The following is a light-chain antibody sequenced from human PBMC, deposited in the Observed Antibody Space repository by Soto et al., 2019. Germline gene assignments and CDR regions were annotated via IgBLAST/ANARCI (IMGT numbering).Light chain of an antibody. CDR1: QGVSTY. V-gene: IGKV1-9*01. J-gene: IGKJ5*01. CDR2: AAS. CDR3: QQRNSYPT. Sequence: IQLTQSPSSLTAAVGDRVTITCRASQGVSTYLAWYQQKPGKAPKLLIYAASTLQSGVPSRFSGSGSGTDCTLTNSSLQPEEFATYYWQQRNSYPTVSQGTRLEIK.